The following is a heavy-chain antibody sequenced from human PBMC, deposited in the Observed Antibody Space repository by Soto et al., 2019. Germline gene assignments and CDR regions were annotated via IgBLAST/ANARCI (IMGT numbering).Heavy chain of an antibody. CDR2: IYYSGST. CDR1: GDSIKTHY. D-gene: IGHD2-2*03. Sequence: SETPSLTCNVTGDSIKTHYGSWIRQAPGKGLEWIGYIYYSGSTLYNPSLKRRVTISADTAKNQFSLRLTSLTAADTAEYYCASGWMAAFDNWGQGTLVTVSS. J-gene: IGHJ4*02. CDR3: ASGWMAAFDN. V-gene: IGHV4-59*11.